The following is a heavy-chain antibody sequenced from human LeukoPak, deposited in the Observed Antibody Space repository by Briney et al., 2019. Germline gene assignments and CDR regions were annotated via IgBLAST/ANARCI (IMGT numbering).Heavy chain of an antibody. D-gene: IGHD7-27*01. J-gene: IGHJ3*02. V-gene: IGHV3-23*01. CDR2: ISAGGETT. CDR1: RFRFSTFP. Sequence: GGSLRLSCAASRFRFSTFPMGWVRQAPGKGLEWVSGISAGGETTFYADSVRGRLTISRDNSKNTLYLQMNSLRADDTAVYYCAKSLLTTATGAGRAFDIWGQGTMVTVSS. CDR3: AKSLLTTATGAGRAFDI.